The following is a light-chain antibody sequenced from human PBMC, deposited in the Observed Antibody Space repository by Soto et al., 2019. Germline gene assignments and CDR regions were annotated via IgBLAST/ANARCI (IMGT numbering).Light chain of an antibody. CDR1: QSVSSS. J-gene: IGKJ1*01. CDR3: QHYNNWPA. V-gene: IGKV3-15*01. Sequence: EIVMTQSPATLSVSPGERATLSCRASQSVSSSLAWYQQKPGQAPRLLIYDASTSATGIPARFSGSGSGTEFTLTISSLQSEDFAVYYCQHYNNWPAFGQGTTVEIK. CDR2: DAS.